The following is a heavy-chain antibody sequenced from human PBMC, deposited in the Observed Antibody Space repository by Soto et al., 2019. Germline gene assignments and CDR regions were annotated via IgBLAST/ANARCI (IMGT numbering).Heavy chain of an antibody. V-gene: IGHV3-21*01. CDR2: ISSSSSYI. D-gene: IGHD3-3*01. J-gene: IGHJ4*02. CDR3: ARAEYDFWSGYPRYYFDY. Sequence: PGGSLRLSCAASGFTFSSYSMNWVRQAPGKGLEWVSSISSSSSYIYYADSVKGRFTISRDNAKNSLYLQMNSLRAEDTAVYYCARAEYDFWSGYPRYYFDYWGQGTLVTVSS. CDR1: GFTFSSYS.